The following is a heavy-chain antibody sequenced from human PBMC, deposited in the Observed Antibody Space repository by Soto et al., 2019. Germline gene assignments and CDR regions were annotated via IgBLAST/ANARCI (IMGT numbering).Heavy chain of an antibody. Sequence: GASVKVSCKASGGTFSSYAIRWVRQAPGQGLEWMGVIIPIFGTANYAQKFQGRVTITADESTSTAYMELSSLRSEDTAVYYCARWLRGDWRYYYYGMDVWGQGTTVTVSS. J-gene: IGHJ6*02. V-gene: IGHV1-69*13. D-gene: IGHD2-21*02. CDR3: ARWLRGDWRYYYYGMDV. CDR2: IIPIFGTA. CDR1: GGTFSSYA.